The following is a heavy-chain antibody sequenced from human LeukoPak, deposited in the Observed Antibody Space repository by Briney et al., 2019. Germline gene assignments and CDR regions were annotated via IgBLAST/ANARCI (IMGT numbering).Heavy chain of an antibody. D-gene: IGHD5-24*01. CDR3: ARSRGWLQSHPLGY. V-gene: IGHV4-39*07. CDR2: IYYSGDT. Sequence: PSETLSLTCTVSTGSISNSSYYWGRFRQPPGKGLEWIGSIYYSGDTYSTPSLKSRVTISVHTSKNQFSLKLSSVTAADTAVYYCARSRGWLQSHPLGYWGQGTLVAVSS. CDR1: TGSISNSSYY. J-gene: IGHJ4*02.